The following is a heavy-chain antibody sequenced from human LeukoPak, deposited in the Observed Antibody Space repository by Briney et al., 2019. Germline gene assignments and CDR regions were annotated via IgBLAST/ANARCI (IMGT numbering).Heavy chain of an antibody. CDR1: GGSLNDYL. J-gene: IGHJ3*02. D-gene: IGHD3-10*01. Sequence: PSETLSLTCAVYGGSLNDYLWSWIRQPPGQGLEWIGVVGHSGTTNYNPSLKSRVTISVDTSKNQFSLKLTSVTAADTAVYYCARELISSRAAFDTWGQGTVVTVSS. CDR2: VGHSGTT. V-gene: IGHV4-34*01. CDR3: ARELISSRAAFDT.